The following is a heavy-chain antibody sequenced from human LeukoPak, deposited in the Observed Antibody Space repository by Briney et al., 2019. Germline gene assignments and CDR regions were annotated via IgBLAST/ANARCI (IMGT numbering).Heavy chain of an antibody. V-gene: IGHV3-15*01. Sequence: RGSLRLSCAASGFTFTNAWMSWVRQAPGKGLEWVGRIKSKTDGGTTDYAAPVKGRFTISRDDSKNTLYLQMNSLKTEDTAVYYCTTAVRKRFGEIPLRRYYGMDVWGQGTTVTVSS. J-gene: IGHJ6*02. CDR2: IKSKTDGGTT. CDR3: TTAVRKRFGEIPLRRYYGMDV. CDR1: GFTFTNAW. D-gene: IGHD3-10*01.